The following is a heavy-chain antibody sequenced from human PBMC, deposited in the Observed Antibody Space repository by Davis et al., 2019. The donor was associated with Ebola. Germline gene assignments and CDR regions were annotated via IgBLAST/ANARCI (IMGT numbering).Heavy chain of an antibody. V-gene: IGHV3-73*01. Sequence: GGSLRLSCAASGFTFSGSAMHWVRQASGKGLEWVGRIRSKANSYATAYAASVKGRFTISRDDSKNTAYLQMNSLKTEDTAVYYCTSTRDGDYVDYWGQGTLVTVSS. J-gene: IGHJ4*02. CDR3: TSTRDGDYVDY. CDR1: GFTFSGSA. D-gene: IGHD4-17*01. CDR2: IRSKANSYAT.